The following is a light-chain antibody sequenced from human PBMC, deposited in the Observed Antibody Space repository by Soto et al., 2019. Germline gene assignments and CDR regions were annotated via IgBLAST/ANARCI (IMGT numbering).Light chain of an antibody. V-gene: IGKV1-27*01. J-gene: IGKJ3*01. CDR1: QGISNY. Sequence: DIQMTQSPSSLSASVGDRVTITCRASQGISNYLAWYQQKPGKVPKLLIYAASNLQSGVPSRFSGSGSGTDFTLTISSLQPEDVATYYCQKYNSAPWTFGPGTKVDIK. CDR3: QKYNSAPWT. CDR2: AAS.